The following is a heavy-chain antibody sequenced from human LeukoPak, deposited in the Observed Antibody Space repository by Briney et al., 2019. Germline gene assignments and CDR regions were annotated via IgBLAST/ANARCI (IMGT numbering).Heavy chain of an antibody. V-gene: IGHV4-39*07. CDR3: ARGRDGYNYVDY. D-gene: IGHD5-24*01. CDR1: GGSISSSSYY. J-gene: IGHJ4*02. CDR2: IYYSGST. Sequence: PSETLSLTCTVSGGSISSSSYYWGWIRQPPGKGLEWIGSIYYSGSTYYNPSLKSRVTTSVDTSKNQFSLKLSSVTAADTAVYYCARGRDGYNYVDYWGQGTLVTVSS.